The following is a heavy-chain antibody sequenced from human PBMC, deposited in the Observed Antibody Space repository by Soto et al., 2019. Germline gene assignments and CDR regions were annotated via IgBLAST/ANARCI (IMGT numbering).Heavy chain of an antibody. CDR1: GYTFTSYA. J-gene: IGHJ6*02. CDR3: ARIYYYGSGSYPYYYGMDV. CDR2: INAGNGNT. Sequence: ASVKVSCKASGYTFTSYAMHWVRQAPGQRLEWMGWINAGNGNTKYSQKFQGRVTITADESTSTAYMELSSLRSEDTAVYYCARIYYYGSGSYPYYYGMDVWGQGTTVTVSS. D-gene: IGHD3-10*01. V-gene: IGHV1-3*01.